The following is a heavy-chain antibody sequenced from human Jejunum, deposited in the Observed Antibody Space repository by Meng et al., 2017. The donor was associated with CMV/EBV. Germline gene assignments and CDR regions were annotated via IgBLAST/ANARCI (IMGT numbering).Heavy chain of an antibody. V-gene: IGHV4-59*01. J-gene: IGHJ6*02. D-gene: IGHD3-10*01. CDR2: IHYGGST. CDR3: ARIGLVRGPKPYGMDV. Sequence: GSISGYYWSGIRQPPGKGLEWIGYIHYGGSTNYEPSLESRVTISVDTTKNQFSLKVSSVTAADTAVYYCARIGLVRGPKPYGMDVWGQGTTVTVSS. CDR1: GSISGYY.